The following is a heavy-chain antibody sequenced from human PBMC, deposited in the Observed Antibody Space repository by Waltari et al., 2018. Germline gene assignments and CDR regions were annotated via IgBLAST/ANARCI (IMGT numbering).Heavy chain of an antibody. CDR2: IGSSGANT. D-gene: IGHD3-9*01. V-gene: IGHV3-23*01. CDR1: GFNFSSFS. J-gene: IGHJ4*02. CDR3: VKDRPDWPIDY. Sequence: EVQLLESGGGLVQPGGSLRLSCTASGFNFSSFSMSWVRQAPGKGLEGVSRIGSSGANTYYANSVKGRFTVSRDNSKNTVYLQINSLRAEDTATYYCVKDRPDWPIDYWGQGTLVTVSS.